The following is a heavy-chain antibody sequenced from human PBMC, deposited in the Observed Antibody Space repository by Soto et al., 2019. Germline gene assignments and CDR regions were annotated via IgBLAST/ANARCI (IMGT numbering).Heavy chain of an antibody. V-gene: IGHV3-23*01. D-gene: IGHD3-22*01. J-gene: IGHJ4*02. CDR3: AKPYYYDSSGYYYPIDY. CDR1: GFTFSSYA. Sequence: GGSLRLSCAASGFTFSSYAMSWVRQAPGKGLEWVSAISGSGGSTYYADSVKGRFTTSRDNSKNTLYLQMNSLRAEDTAVYYCAKPYYYDSSGYYYPIDYWGQGTRVTVSS. CDR2: ISGSGGST.